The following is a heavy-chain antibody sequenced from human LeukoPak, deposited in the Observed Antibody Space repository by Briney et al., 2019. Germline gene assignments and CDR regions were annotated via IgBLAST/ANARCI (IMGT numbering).Heavy chain of an antibody. V-gene: IGHV4-30-4*08. CDR2: IYYSGST. CDR1: GGSISSGDYY. J-gene: IGHJ3*02. CDR3: AKDLLPYYYDSSGYYADAFDI. D-gene: IGHD3-22*01. Sequence: SQTLSLTCTVSGGSISSGDYYWSWIRQPPGKGLEWIGYIYYSGSTYYNPSLKSRVTISVDTSKNQFSLKLSSVTAADTAVYYCAKDLLPYYYDSSGYYADAFDIWGQGTMVTVSS.